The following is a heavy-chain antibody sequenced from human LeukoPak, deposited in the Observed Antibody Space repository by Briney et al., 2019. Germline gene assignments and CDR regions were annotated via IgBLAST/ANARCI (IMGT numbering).Heavy chain of an antibody. V-gene: IGHV3-48*04. CDR3: ASWAGNTQSDSWSGPFDY. CDR2: ISAGGRTT. CDR1: GFTFSSHW. J-gene: IGHJ4*02. Sequence: GGSLRLSCVVSGFTFSSHWMSWVRQAPGKGLEWVSYISAGGRTTFYADSVTGRFTISRDNAKNSLYLQMSSLRVEDTAVYYCASWAGNTQSDSWSGPFDYWGQGSLVTVSS. D-gene: IGHD3-3*01.